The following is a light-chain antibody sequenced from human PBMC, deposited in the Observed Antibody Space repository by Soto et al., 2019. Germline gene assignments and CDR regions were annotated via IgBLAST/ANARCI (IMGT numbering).Light chain of an antibody. CDR3: QQYNNWPPIT. V-gene: IGKV3D-15*01. CDR1: QSVTSN. CDR2: AAS. Sequence: EIVLTQSPDTLAVSPGEVATLSCWASQSVTSNLAWYQQKRGQAPRLLIYAASTRATGVPARFSGSGSGTEFTLTIGSLQSEDFAVYYCQQYNNWPPITFGQGTRLEMK. J-gene: IGKJ5*01.